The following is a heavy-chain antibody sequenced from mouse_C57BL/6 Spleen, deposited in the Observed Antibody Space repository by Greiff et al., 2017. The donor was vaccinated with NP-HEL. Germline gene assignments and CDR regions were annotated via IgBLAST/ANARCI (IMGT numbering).Heavy chain of an antibody. CDR1: GYAFSSSW. D-gene: IGHD1-1*01. V-gene: IGHV1-82*01. CDR3: ASGGLTVVAPDD. CDR2: IYPGDGDT. J-gene: IGHJ2*01. Sequence: QVQLQQSGPELVKPGASVKISCKASGYAFSSSWMNWVKQRPGKGLEWIGRIYPGDGDTNYNGKFKGKATLTADKSSSTAYMQRSSLTSEDSAVYFCASGGLTVVAPDDWGQVTTLTVAS.